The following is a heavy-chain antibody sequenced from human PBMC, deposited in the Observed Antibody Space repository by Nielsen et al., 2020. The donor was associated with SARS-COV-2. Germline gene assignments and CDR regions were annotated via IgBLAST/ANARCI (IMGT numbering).Heavy chain of an antibody. Sequence: SETLSLTCTVSGGSISSYYWSWIRQPPGKGLEWIGYIYYSGSTNYNPSLKSRVTISVDTSKNQFSLKLSSVTAADTAVYYCARAQVGGLQQYYYYYGMDVWGQGTTVTVSS. CDR1: GGSISSYY. J-gene: IGHJ6*02. CDR3: ARAQVGGLQQYYYYYGMDV. CDR2: IYYSGST. V-gene: IGHV4-59*01. D-gene: IGHD4-11*01.